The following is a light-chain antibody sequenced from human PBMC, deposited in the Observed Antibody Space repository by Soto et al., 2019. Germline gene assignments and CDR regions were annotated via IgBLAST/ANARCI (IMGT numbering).Light chain of an antibody. CDR2: GAS. J-gene: IGKJ4*01. Sequence: EIVMTQSPATLSVSPGERATLSCRASQSVSSNLAWYQQKPGQAPRLLIYGASTRATGIPARFSGSGSGTEFTLTLSSLQSEDFAVYYCQQYKFWPPLTFGGGTKVEIK. V-gene: IGKV3-15*01. CDR3: QQYKFWPPLT. CDR1: QSVSSN.